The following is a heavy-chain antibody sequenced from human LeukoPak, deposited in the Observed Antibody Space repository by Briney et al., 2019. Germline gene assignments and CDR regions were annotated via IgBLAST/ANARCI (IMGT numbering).Heavy chain of an antibody. V-gene: IGHV3-21*01. Sequence: GGSLRLSCAASGFTFSSYSMNWVRQAPGKGLEWVSSISSSSSYIYYADSVKGRFTISRDNAKNSLYLQMNSLRAEDTAVYYCARELGFGELIADNWFDPWGQGTLATVSS. CDR1: GFTFSSYS. J-gene: IGHJ5*02. CDR2: ISSSSSYI. D-gene: IGHD3-10*01. CDR3: ARELGFGELIADNWFDP.